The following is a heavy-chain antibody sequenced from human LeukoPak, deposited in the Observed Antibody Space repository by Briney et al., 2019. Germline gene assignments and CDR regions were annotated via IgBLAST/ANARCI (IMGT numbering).Heavy chain of an antibody. J-gene: IGHJ4*02. Sequence: PSETLSLTCTVSGGSINSGSYYWGWIRQPAGKGLEWIGRISTSGSTNYNPSLKSRVTMSVDTSKNQFSLMLSSVTAADTAVYYCTRDSSGYDWFYDYWGQGTLVTVSS. CDR1: GGSINSGSYY. D-gene: IGHD5-12*01. V-gene: IGHV4-61*02. CDR3: TRDSSGYDWFYDY. CDR2: ISTSGST.